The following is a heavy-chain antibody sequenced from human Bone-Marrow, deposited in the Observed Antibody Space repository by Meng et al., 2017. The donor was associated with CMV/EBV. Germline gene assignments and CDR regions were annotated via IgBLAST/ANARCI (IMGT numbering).Heavy chain of an antibody. CDR2: IWNGGA. V-gene: IGHV3-48*03. Sequence: GESLKISCVASGFTFSNYKMNWVRQAPGKGPEWVSHIWNGGAIYADSVKGRFTATRDNAKNSLYMEMNFLRAEDTAVYYCARDDGDYLYGYWGQGTLVTVSS. D-gene: IGHD4-17*01. CDR1: GFTFSNYK. CDR3: ARDDGDYLYGY. J-gene: IGHJ1*01.